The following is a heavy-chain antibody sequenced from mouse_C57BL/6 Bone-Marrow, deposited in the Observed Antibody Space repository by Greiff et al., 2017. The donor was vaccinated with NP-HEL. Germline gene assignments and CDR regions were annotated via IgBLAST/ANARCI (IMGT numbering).Heavy chain of an antibody. CDR2: IDPSDSYT. Sequence: QVQLKQPGAELVKPGASVKLSCKASGYTFTSYWMQWVKQRPGQGLEWIGEIDPSDSYTNYNQKFKGKATLTVDTSSSTAYMQLSSLTSEDSAVYYCAREGYYGSSPYWYFDVWGTGTTVTVSS. CDR3: AREGYYGSSPYWYFDV. D-gene: IGHD1-1*01. V-gene: IGHV1-50*01. J-gene: IGHJ1*03. CDR1: GYTFTSYW.